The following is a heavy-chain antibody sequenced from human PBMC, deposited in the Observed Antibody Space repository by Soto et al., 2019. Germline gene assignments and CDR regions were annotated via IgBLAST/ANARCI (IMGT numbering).Heavy chain of an antibody. V-gene: IGHV3-72*01. D-gene: IGHD3-22*01. CDR2: SRNKANSYTT. CDR3: ARVKINGPYEVFDV. Sequence: GGSLRLSCAASVFTFSDHYMACVRQAPGKGLEFVRRSRNKANSYTTEYAASVKGRFNVSRDDSKTSLYLQMNSLKAEDTALYYCARVKINGPYEVFDVWGQGTVVTVSP. CDR1: VFTFSDHY. J-gene: IGHJ3*01.